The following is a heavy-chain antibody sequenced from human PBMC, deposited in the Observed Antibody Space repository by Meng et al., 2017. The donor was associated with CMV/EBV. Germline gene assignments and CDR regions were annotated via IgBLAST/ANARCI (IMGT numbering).Heavy chain of an antibody. J-gene: IGHJ6*02. Sequence: ASVKVSCKASGYSFTNYDINWVRQATGQGLEWMGWMNPNSGNTGYAHKFQGRVTMTRNTSISTAFMEPSSLSSEDTAVYYCARGTEHSFDWLTHPRGPDNGLDVWGQGTTVTVSS. CDR3: ARGTEHSFDWLTHPRGPDNGLDV. CDR1: GYSFTNYD. CDR2: MNPNSGNT. D-gene: IGHD3-9*01. V-gene: IGHV1-8*01.